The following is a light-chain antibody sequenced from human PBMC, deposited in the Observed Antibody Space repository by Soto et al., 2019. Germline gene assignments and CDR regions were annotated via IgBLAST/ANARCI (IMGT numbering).Light chain of an antibody. CDR2: KAS. Sequence: DIQMTQSPSTLSASLGDRVTITCRASQSISSWLAWYQQKPGKAPKLLIYKASSLESGVPSRFSGSESGTEFTLTISSLQPDDFATYYCQQYATYWWTFGQGNKVEIK. CDR3: QQYATYWWT. J-gene: IGKJ1*01. CDR1: QSISSW. V-gene: IGKV1-5*03.